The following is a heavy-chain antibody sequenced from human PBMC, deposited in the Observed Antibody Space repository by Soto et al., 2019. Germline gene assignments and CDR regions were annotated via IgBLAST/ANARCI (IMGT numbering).Heavy chain of an antibody. D-gene: IGHD2-2*01. V-gene: IGHV4-34*01. CDR3: ARGPYCSSTSCYDNWFDP. CDR2: INHSGST. Sequence: QVQLQQWGAGLLKPSETLSLTCVVYGGSFSGYYWSWIRQPPGKGLEGIGEINHSGSTNYNPSLKSRVTISEDTSKNKFSLKLSSATAADTAVYYCARGPYCSSTSCYDNWFDPWGQGTLVTVSS. CDR1: GGSFSGYY. J-gene: IGHJ5*02.